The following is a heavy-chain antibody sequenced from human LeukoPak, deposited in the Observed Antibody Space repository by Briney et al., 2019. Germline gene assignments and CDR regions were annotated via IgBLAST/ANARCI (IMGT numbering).Heavy chain of an antibody. Sequence: PSETLSLTCTVSGVAITSYYWGWIRQPPGKGLEWIGSFFYGGTTYHNPSLQSRVTISVDTSKNQFSLNLGSVTAADTAVYYCARFGQTGDTHTWGQGTLVTVSS. D-gene: IGHD2-21*02. J-gene: IGHJ5*02. V-gene: IGHV4-39*01. CDR1: GVAITSYY. CDR2: FFYGGTT. CDR3: ARFGQTGDTHT.